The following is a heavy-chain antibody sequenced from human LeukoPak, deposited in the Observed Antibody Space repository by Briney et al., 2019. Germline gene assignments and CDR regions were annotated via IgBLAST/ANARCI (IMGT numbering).Heavy chain of an antibody. D-gene: IGHD3-10*01. V-gene: IGHV1-8*01. CDR3: ARAYYGSGRNYYYYYMGV. Sequence: ASVKVSCKASGYTFTSYDINWVRQATGQGLEWMGWMNPNSGNTGYAQKFQGRVTMTRNTSISTAYMELSSLRSEDTAAYYCARAYYGSGRNYYYYYMGVWGKGTTVTVSS. CDR2: MNPNSGNT. CDR1: GYTFTSYD. J-gene: IGHJ6*03.